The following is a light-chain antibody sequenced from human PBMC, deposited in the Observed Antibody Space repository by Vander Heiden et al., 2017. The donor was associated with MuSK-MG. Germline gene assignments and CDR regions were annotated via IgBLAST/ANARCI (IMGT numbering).Light chain of an antibody. J-gene: IGKJ2*01. Sequence: DVMMPQPPPPFPVSLGPPASISCRSSHSREYIPGHNFLSWYQQRPGQSPRRLIYKVSNRDCGVPDRFSGSGSGTDFTLKISRVEAEDVGVYYCMQGKQRPNTFGQGTKLEI. CDR1: HSREYIPGHNF. V-gene: IGKV2-30*01. CDR3: MQGKQRPNT. CDR2: KVS.